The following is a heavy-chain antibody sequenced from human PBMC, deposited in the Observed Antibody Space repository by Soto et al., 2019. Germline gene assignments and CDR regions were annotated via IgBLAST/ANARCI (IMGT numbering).Heavy chain of an antibody. CDR1: GFTFSSYG. D-gene: IGHD3-3*01. V-gene: IGHV3-30*18. Sequence: PGGSLRLSCAASGFTFSSYGMHWVRQAPGKGLEWVAVISYDGSNKYYADSVKGRFTISRDNSKNTLYLQMNSLRAEDTAVYYCAKSDSANYYDFWSGYYQDLMDVWGKGTTVTVSS. CDR2: ISYDGSNK. CDR3: AKSDSANYYDFWSGYYQDLMDV. J-gene: IGHJ6*03.